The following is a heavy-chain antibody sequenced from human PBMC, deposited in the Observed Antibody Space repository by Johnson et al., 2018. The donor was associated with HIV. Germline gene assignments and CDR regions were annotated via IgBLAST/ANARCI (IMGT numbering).Heavy chain of an antibody. CDR2: IYSGGST. J-gene: IGHJ3*02. D-gene: IGHD1-7*01. CDR1: GFTFSSYA. Sequence: QVQLVESGGGVVQPGRSLRLSCAASGFTFSSYAMHWVRQAPGKGLEWVAVIYSGGSTYYTDSVKGRFTISRDNSKNTVYLQMNSLRLEDTAVYYCARVRTPAELLPWAFDIWGQGTMVTVSS. V-gene: IGHV3-NL1*01. CDR3: ARVRTPAELLPWAFDI.